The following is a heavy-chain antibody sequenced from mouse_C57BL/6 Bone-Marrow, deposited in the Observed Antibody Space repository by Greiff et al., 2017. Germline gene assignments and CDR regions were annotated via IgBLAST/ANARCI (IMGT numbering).Heavy chain of an antibody. CDR2: IYPRDGST. J-gene: IGHJ1*03. V-gene: IGHV1-85*01. Sequence: QVQLQQSGPELVKPGASVKLSCKASGYTFTSYDINWVKQRPGQGLEWIGWIYPRDGSTKYNEKFKGKATLTVDPSSSTAYMELHSLASEDSAVYFCERDYGSSYWYFDVWGTGTTVTVSS. CDR1: GYTFTSYD. CDR3: ERDYGSSYWYFDV. D-gene: IGHD1-1*01.